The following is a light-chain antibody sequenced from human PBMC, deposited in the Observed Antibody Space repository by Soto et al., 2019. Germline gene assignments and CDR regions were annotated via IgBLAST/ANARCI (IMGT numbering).Light chain of an antibody. V-gene: IGLV2-11*01. Sequence: QSVLTQPRSVSGSPGQSVTISCTGTNSDVGTFYFVSWYQQYPDKGPKLIIYDVTERPSGVPDRFSGSKSGNTASLTISGLQAEDEADYYCCSYAGSYPYVFGSGTKVTVL. CDR2: DVT. CDR1: NSDVGTFYF. CDR3: CSYAGSYPYV. J-gene: IGLJ1*01.